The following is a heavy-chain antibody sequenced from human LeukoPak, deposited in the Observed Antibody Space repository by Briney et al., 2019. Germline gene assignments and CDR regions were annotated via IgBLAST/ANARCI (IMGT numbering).Heavy chain of an antibody. CDR3: AKALSSSFTGSSWEY. J-gene: IGHJ4*02. CDR1: GFTFSSYA. D-gene: IGHD6-6*01. Sequence: GGSLRLSCAASGFTFSSYAMSWVRHAPGKGLEWVSGINWNGGKIGYADSVKGRFTISRDSAKSSLYLQMNTLGAEDMAFYYCAKALSSSFTGSSWEYWGQGTLVTVSS. CDR2: INWNGGKI. V-gene: IGHV3-20*04.